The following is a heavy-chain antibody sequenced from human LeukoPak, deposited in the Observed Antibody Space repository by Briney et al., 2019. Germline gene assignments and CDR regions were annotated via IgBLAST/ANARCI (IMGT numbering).Heavy chain of an antibody. V-gene: IGHV3-21*01. D-gene: IGHD4-17*01. J-gene: IGHJ3*02. CDR1: GFTFSNYS. CDR2: ISRSSTFI. CDR3: ARSTVVIGGAFDI. Sequence: GGSLRLSCADSGFTFSNYSMSWVRQAPGKGLEWVSSISRSSTFIYYADSVKGRVTTSRDNAKNSLYLQMNSLTAEDTAVYYCARSTVVIGGAFDIWGQGTMVTVSS.